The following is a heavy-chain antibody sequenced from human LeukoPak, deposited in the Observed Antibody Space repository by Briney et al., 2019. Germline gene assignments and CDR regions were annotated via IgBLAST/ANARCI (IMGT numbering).Heavy chain of an antibody. CDR3: ARVRQYDFWRGPTGRDYYYMDV. D-gene: IGHD3-3*01. Sequence: PAESLSLTCTVSGCTISTCWNYWSWIPQHPGKGLEGIRYIYDSERTYYNASLNSRVTISVNTSNNQFSLKLSSVTAADTAVYHCARVRQYDFWRGPTGRDYYYMDVWGKGTTVTVSS. V-gene: IGHV4-31*03. J-gene: IGHJ6*03. CDR1: GCTISTCWNY. CDR2: IYDSERT.